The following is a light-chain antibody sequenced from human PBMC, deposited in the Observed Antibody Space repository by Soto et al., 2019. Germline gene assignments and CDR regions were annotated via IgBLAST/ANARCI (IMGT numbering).Light chain of an antibody. CDR3: QQRYNWPRT. Sequence: IVLTQSPGTLSLCPGERATLSCRASQSVSSSYLAWYQQKPGQAPRLLIYGASSRATGIPDRFSGSGSGTDFTLTISSLEPEDFAVYYCQQRYNWPRTFGPGTKVDI. CDR1: QSVSSSY. V-gene: IGKV3D-20*02. CDR2: GAS. J-gene: IGKJ3*01.